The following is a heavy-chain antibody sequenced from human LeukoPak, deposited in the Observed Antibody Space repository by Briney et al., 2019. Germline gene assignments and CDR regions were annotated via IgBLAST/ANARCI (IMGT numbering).Heavy chain of an antibody. V-gene: IGHV1-69*13. D-gene: IGHD1-26*01. CDR1: GGTFSSYA. CDR2: IIPIFGTA. Sequence: ASVKVSFKASGGTFSSYAISWVRQAPGQGLEWMGGIIPIFGTANYAQKFQGRVTITADESTSTAYMELSSLRSEDTAVYYCARDRFLYSGSYIYYFDYWGQGTLVTVSS. J-gene: IGHJ4*02. CDR3: ARDRFLYSGSYIYYFDY.